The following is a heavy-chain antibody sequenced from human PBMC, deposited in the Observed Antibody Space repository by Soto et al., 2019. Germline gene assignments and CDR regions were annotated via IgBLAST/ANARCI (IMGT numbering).Heavy chain of an antibody. D-gene: IGHD3-10*01. CDR1: GGSISSYY. V-gene: IGHV4-59*01. Sequence: SETLSLTCTVSGGSISSYYWSWIRQPPGKGLEGIGFIYYSGRTNYNPPLKSRVTISVDTSKNQFSLKLSSVTAADTAVYYCATAQGWFGELFWCYWGQGTLVTVSS. J-gene: IGHJ4*02. CDR2: IYYSGRT. CDR3: ATAQGWFGELFWCY.